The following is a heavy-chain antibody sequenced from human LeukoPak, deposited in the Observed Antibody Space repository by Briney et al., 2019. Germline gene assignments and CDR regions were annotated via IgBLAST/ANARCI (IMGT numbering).Heavy chain of an antibody. J-gene: IGHJ1*01. Sequence: GASVKVSCKASGGTFSSYAISWVRQAPGQGLEWMGWISAYNGNTNYAQKLQGRVTMTTDTSTSTAYMELRSLRSDDTAVYYCARGSTNYGDYVRGGFQHWGQGTLVTVSS. D-gene: IGHD4-17*01. CDR1: GGTFSSYA. V-gene: IGHV1-18*01. CDR2: ISAYNGNT. CDR3: ARGSTNYGDYVRGGFQH.